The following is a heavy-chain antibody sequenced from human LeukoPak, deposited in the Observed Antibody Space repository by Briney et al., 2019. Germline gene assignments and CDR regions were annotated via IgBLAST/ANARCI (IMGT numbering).Heavy chain of an antibody. Sequence: PSGTLSLTCAVSGGSISSNNWWSWVRQAPGKGLEWVAVISYDGSNKYYADSVKGRFTISRDNSKNTLYLQMNSLRAEDTAVYYCARETGSAVGSTDFDYWGQGTLVTVSS. D-gene: IGHD4-17*01. CDR1: GGSISSNN. CDR3: ARETGSAVGSTDFDY. J-gene: IGHJ4*02. CDR2: ISYDGSNK. V-gene: IGHV3-30*19.